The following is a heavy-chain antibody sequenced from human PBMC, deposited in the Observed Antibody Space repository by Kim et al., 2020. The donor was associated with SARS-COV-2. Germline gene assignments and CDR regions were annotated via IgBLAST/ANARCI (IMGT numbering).Heavy chain of an antibody. CDR3: TTGARRLY. D-gene: IGHD6-25*01. CDR2: GGTT. J-gene: IGHJ4*02. Sequence: GGTTDYAAPVKGRSTSSRNGTKNTLYLQMNSLKTEDTAVYYCTTGARRLYWGQGTLVTVSS. V-gene: IGHV3-15*01.